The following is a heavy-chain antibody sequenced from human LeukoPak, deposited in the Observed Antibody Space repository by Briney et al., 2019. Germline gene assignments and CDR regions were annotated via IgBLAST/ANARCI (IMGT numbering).Heavy chain of an antibody. CDR1: GFTFRSYE. J-gene: IGHJ4*02. V-gene: IGHV3-48*03. Sequence: GGSLRLSCAAFGFTFRSYEMNWVRQAPGKGLEWVSFISNSGDSIYYADSVKGRFTISRDNAKNSLFLQMNSLRAEDTAVYYCARSEARFMLSWGQGTLVTVSS. CDR2: ISNSGDSI. D-gene: IGHD3-16*02. CDR3: ARSEARFMLS.